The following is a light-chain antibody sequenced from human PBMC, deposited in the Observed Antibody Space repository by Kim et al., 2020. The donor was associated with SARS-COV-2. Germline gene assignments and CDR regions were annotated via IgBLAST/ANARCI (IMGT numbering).Light chain of an antibody. Sequence: VSPGERATLSSRASQRVSSNLAWYQQKPGQAPRLLIYGASTRATGIPARFGGSGYGTEFTLTISSMQSEDFAVYYCQQYNNWPTTFGQGTRLEIK. CDR2: GAS. V-gene: IGKV3-15*01. CDR3: QQYNNWPTT. J-gene: IGKJ5*01. CDR1: QRVSSN.